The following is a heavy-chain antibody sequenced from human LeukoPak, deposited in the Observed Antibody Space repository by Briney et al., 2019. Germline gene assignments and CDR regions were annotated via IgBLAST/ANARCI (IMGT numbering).Heavy chain of an antibody. J-gene: IGHJ4*02. CDR2: VYFTGTT. CDR3: AMEWEHDY. CDR1: GGSISSYF. D-gene: IGHD1-26*01. V-gene: IGHV4-59*01. Sequence: SETLSLTCSVSGGSISSYFWSWIRQPPGKGLEWIGYVYFTGTTNYNPSLKSRVTISIDKSRKQLSLKLNSVTTADTAVYYCAMEWEHDYWGQGTLVTVSS.